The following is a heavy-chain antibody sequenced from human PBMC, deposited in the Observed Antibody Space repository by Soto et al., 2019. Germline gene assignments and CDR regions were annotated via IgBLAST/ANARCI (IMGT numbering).Heavy chain of an antibody. V-gene: IGHV1-18*01. D-gene: IGHD2-15*01. J-gene: IGHJ5*02. CDR3: VSDPGAASFDL. CDR1: GYTFTNYG. CDR2: INTSNDNK. Sequence: QVRLVQSGAEGKKPGASVKVSCKASGYTFTNYGISGVRHAPGEGLEWVGWINTSNDNKLYAQKLQGRLTLTTDTSTSEDYVDRATRSSYDTAVFLCVSDPGAASFDLWAQGTLVNVS.